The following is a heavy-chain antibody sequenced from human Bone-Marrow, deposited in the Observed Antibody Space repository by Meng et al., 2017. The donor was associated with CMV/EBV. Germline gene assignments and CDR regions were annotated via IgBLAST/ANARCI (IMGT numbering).Heavy chain of an antibody. D-gene: IGHD3-3*01. CDR3: ARERRITIFGVVIPYYYFDY. J-gene: IGHJ4*02. CDR1: GFAFSNYV. Sequence: GGSLRLSCAASGFAFSNYVMHWVRQAPGKGLEWVAFIHYDGRDKYYADSVKGRFTVSRDNSNNTLYLQMNSLRAEDTAVYYCARERRITIFGVVIPYYYFDYWGQGTLVTVSS. V-gene: IGHV3-30*02. CDR2: IHYDGRDK.